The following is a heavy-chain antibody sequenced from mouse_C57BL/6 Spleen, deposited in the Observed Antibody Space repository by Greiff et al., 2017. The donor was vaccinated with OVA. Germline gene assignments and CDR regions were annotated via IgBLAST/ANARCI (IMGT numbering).Heavy chain of an antibody. CDR3: ASSSSYLYYFDY. Sequence: VQLQQPGTELVKPGASVKLSCKASGYTFTSYWMHWVKQRPGQGLAWIGNINPSNGGTNYNEKFKSKATLTVDKSSSTAYMQLSSLTSEDSAVYYGASSSSYLYYFDYWGQGTTLTVSS. J-gene: IGHJ2*01. D-gene: IGHD1-1*01. CDR2: INPSNGGT. CDR1: GYTFTSYW. V-gene: IGHV1-53*01.